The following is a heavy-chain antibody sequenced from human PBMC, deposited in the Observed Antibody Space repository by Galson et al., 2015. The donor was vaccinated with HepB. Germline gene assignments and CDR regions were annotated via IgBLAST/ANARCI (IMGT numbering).Heavy chain of an antibody. CDR3: ARDLPGTTAGMLF. CDR2: IYNGDRT. D-gene: IGHD2-2*01. Sequence: SLRLSCAAPGFTVRGNYMTWVRQAPGKGLGWVSVIYNGDRTYYADSVRGRFTISRDISKNTLSLQMNSLRVEDTAVYYCARDLPGTTAGMLFWGQGTLVTVSS. J-gene: IGHJ4*02. V-gene: IGHV3-53*01. CDR1: GFTVRGNY.